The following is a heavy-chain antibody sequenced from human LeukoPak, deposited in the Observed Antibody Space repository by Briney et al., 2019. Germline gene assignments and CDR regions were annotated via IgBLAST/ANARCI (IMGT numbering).Heavy chain of an antibody. CDR2: IYTSGST. V-gene: IGHV4-4*07. D-gene: IGHD5-12*01. J-gene: IGHJ6*03. CDR1: GGSISSYY. Sequence: SETLSLTCTVSGGSISSYYWSWIRQPAGKGLEWIGRIYTSGSTNYNPSLKSRVTMSVDTSKNQFSLKLSSVTAADTAVYYCARCGSGYDSGYYYYMDVWGKGTTVTISS. CDR3: ARCGSGYDSGYYYYMDV.